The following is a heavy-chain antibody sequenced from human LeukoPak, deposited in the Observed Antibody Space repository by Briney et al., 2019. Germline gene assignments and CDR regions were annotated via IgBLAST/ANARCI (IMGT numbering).Heavy chain of an antibody. CDR2: IYYSGST. V-gene: IGHV4-59*01. Sequence: KPSETLSLTCTVSGGSISSYYWSWIRQPPGKGLEWIGYIYYSGSTNYNPSLKSRVTISVDTSKNQFSLKLSSVTAADTAVYYCARSRYNWSYYMNWFDPWGQGTLVTVSS. CDR1: GGSISSYY. J-gene: IGHJ5*02. CDR3: ARSRYNWSYYMNWFDP. D-gene: IGHD1-7*01.